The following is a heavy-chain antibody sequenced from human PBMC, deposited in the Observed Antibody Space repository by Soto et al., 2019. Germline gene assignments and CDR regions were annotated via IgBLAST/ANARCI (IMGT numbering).Heavy chain of an antibody. CDR3: ARDFNQQAWFDP. CDR1: GVSVSSGSYY. V-gene: IGHV4-61*01. Sequence: QTLSRSCAVSGVSVSSGSYYWSWIRQPPGKGLEWIGYIYYSGSTNYNPSLKSRVTISVDTSKNQFSLKLSSVTAADTAVYYCARDFNQQAWFDPWGQGTLVTVYS. J-gene: IGHJ5*02. CDR2: IYYSGST.